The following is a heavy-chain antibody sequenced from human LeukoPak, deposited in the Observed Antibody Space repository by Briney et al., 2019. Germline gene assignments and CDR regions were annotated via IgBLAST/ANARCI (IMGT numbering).Heavy chain of an antibody. CDR1: GGSISSGGYS. CDR2: IYHSGST. D-gene: IGHD4-17*01. Sequence: PSETLSLTCAVSGGSISSGGYSWSWIRQPPGKGLEWIGYIYHSGSTYYNPSLKSRVTISVDRSKNQFSLKLSSVTAADTAVYYCARVFKTVTGFIDWFDPWGQGTLVTVSS. V-gene: IGHV4-30-2*01. CDR3: ARVFKTVTGFIDWFDP. J-gene: IGHJ5*02.